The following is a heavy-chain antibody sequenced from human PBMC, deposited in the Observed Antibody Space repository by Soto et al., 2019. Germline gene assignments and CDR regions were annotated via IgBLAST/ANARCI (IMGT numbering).Heavy chain of an antibody. CDR1: GYTFIRYG. Sequence: QVQLVQSASEVMKPGASVKVSCKASGYTFIRYGITWVRQAPGQRLEWMGWISPYNDQTIYAQKLQGRVTMTADTATRTVYMQLTSLKPDDTAVYYCARGGYYDNVWGKLSHYGLDVWGQGTSVTVSS. CDR3: ARGGYYDNVWGKLSHYGLDV. D-gene: IGHD3-16*01. V-gene: IGHV1-18*01. CDR2: ISPYNDQT. J-gene: IGHJ6*02.